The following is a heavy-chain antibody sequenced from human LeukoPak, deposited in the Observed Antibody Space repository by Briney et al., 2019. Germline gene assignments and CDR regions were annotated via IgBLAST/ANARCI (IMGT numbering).Heavy chain of an antibody. CDR3: ARGGGLHRYCSSTSCYDT. D-gene: IGHD2-2*01. J-gene: IGHJ5*02. CDR1: GYTFTTYP. CDR2: XNTNTGNP. Sequence: GASVXXXXXXSGYTFTTYPXXWVRQAXGQGLEXXXWXNTNTGNPTYARGFTGRFVFSLDTSVNTAYLQISSLKAEDTAVYYCARGGGLHRYCSSTSCYDTWGQGTLVTVSS. V-gene: IGHV7-4-1*02.